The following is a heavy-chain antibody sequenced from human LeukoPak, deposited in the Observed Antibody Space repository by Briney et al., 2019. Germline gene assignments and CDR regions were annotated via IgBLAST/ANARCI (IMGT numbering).Heavy chain of an antibody. J-gene: IGHJ4*02. CDR3: ARDPRRYSSGWYPYYFDY. V-gene: IGHV3-21*01. CDR2: ISSSSYI. Sequence: GGSLRLSCAASGFTFSSYSMNWVRQAPGKGLEWVSSISSSSYIYYADSVKGRFTISRDNAKNSLYLQMNSLRAEDTAVYYCARDPRRYSSGWYPYYFDYWGQGTLVTVSS. D-gene: IGHD6-19*01. CDR1: GFTFSSYS.